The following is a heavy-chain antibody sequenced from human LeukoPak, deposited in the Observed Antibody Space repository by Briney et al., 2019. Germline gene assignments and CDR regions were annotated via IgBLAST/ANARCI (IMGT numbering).Heavy chain of an antibody. J-gene: IGHJ5*02. V-gene: IGHV1-2*04. D-gene: IGHD3-10*01. CDR3: ARGDYGSGSPFDP. CDR2: INPNSGGT. Sequence: ASVKVSCKASGYTFTGYYMHWVRQAPGQGLEWMGWINPNSGGTNYAQKFQGWVTMTRDTSISTAYMELSRLRFDDTAVYYCARGDYGSGSPFDPWAREPWSPSPQ. CDR1: GYTFTGYY.